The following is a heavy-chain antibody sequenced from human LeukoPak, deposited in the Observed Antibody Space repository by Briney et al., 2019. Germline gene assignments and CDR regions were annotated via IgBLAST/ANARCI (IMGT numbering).Heavy chain of an antibody. CDR1: GGSISSFY. D-gene: IGHD6-25*01. CDR2: IYYSGST. Sequence: SETLSLTRTVSGGSISSFYWSWVRQPPGKGLEWIGYIYYSGSTNYNPSLKSRVTISVDTSKNQFSLKLSSVTAADTAVYYCAREAGRYGMDVWGQGTTVAVSS. V-gene: IGHV4-59*01. CDR3: AREAGRYGMDV. J-gene: IGHJ6*02.